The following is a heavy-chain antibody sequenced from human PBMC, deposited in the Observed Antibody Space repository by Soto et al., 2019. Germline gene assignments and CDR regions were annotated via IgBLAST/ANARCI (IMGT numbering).Heavy chain of an antibody. D-gene: IGHD3-9*01. J-gene: IGHJ4*02. CDR2: ISYDGSNR. CDR1: EVTFSYYA. V-gene: IGHV3-30-3*01. Sequence: PLGSLTLTCAATEVTFSYYALDWARHARGKGLEWVTVISYDGSNRYYADSVKCRFTISRDNSKNTLYPQMNSPRVEDTAIYICAHLAGLAHTDDFWGQGTPVTVSS. CDR3: AHLAGLAHTDDF.